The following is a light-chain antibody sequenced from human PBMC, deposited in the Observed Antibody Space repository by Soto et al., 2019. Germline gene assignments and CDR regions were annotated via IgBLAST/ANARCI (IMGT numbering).Light chain of an antibody. V-gene: IGLV8-61*01. CDR1: SGSVSTSYY. J-gene: IGLJ3*02. CDR2: STN. Sequence: QTVVTQEPSFSVSPGGRVTLTCGLSSGSVSTSYYPSWYQQTPGQAPRTLIYSTNTRSSGVPDRFSGSILGNKAALTVTGAHADDESDYSCVLYMGSGIWVFGGGTKLTVL. CDR3: VLYMGSGIWV.